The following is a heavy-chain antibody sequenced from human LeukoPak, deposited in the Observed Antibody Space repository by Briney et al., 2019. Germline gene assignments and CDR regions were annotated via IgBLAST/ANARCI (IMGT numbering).Heavy chain of an antibody. CDR2: INNNGDST. J-gene: IGHJ3*02. CDR3: VKTMMTFGGVIRTDAFDI. Sequence: QPGGSLRLSCSASGFTFSTFAMHWVRQAPGKRLEYVSGINNNGDSTYCSDSVKARLTISRDNSKNTLFLQMASLRAEDTAVYYCVKTMMTFGGVIRTDAFDIWGQGTMVIVSS. CDR1: GFTFSTFA. V-gene: IGHV3-64D*06. D-gene: IGHD3-16*01.